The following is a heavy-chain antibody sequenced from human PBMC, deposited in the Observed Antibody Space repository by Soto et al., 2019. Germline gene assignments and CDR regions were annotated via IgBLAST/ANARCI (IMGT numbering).Heavy chain of an antibody. V-gene: IGHV3-21*01. CDR1: GFTFSRSD. D-gene: IGHD4-17*01. Sequence: EVQVVESGGGLVKPGGSLRLSCAASGFTFSRSDMNWVRQAPGKGLEWVSAIDTGTRHVYYADSVRGRFTISRDDAKNSLYLQMNSLRVEDTALYYCARRTVTTYHYFDYWGQGPLVTVSS. CDR2: IDTGTRHV. CDR3: ARRTVTTYHYFDY. J-gene: IGHJ4*02.